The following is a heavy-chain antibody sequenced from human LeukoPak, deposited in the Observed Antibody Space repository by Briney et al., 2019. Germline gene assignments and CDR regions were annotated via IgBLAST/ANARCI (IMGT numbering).Heavy chain of an antibody. J-gene: IGHJ4*02. V-gene: IGHV4-59*08. CDR2: IYYTGST. CDR3: ARVRDGSGSYRRPIDC. D-gene: IGHD3-10*01. Sequence: SETLSLTCTVSGDSTSNYCWTWIRQPPGKGLEFIGYIYYTGSTNYNPSLQSRVTISVDTSQNQFSLKLSSVTAADTAVYYCARVRDGSGSYRRPIDCWGQGTLVTVSS. CDR1: GDSTSNYC.